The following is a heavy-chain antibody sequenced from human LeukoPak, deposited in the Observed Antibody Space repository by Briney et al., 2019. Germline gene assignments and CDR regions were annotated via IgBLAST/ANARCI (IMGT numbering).Heavy chain of an antibody. D-gene: IGHD2-2*01. Sequence: SETLSLTCTVSGGSISSSSYYWSWIRQPAGKGLEWIGRIYTSGSTNYNPSLKSRVTISVDTSKNQFSLKLSSVTAADTAVYYCARDRGYCSSTSCYLGYYMDVWGKGTTVTISS. V-gene: IGHV4-61*02. CDR3: ARDRGYCSSTSCYLGYYMDV. CDR1: GGSISSSSYY. CDR2: IYTSGST. J-gene: IGHJ6*03.